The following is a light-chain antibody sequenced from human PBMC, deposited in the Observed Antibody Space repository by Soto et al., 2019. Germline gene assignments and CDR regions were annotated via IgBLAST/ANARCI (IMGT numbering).Light chain of an antibody. CDR3: QQSYDWPRT. CDR1: QSVSNR. J-gene: IGKJ1*01. V-gene: IGKV3-15*01. CDR2: RAS. Sequence: EIVMTQSPATLSVSPGERATLSCRASQSVSNRLAWYQQKPGQAPRLLMWRASARATGIPARFSGSGSGTEFTLTISSLQSEDFAIYYCQQSYDWPRTFGQGTKVEIK.